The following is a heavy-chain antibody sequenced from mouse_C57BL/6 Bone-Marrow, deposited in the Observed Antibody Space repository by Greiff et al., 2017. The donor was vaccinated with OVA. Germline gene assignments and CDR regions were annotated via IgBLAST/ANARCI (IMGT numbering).Heavy chain of an antibody. CDR1: GYTFTDYY. J-gene: IGHJ4*01. CDR2: INPNNGGT. V-gene: IGHV1-26*01. Sequence: VQLQQSGPELVKPGASVKISCKASGYTFTDYYMNWVKQSHGKSLEWIVDINPNNGGTSYNQKFKGKATLTVDKSSSTAYMELRSLTSEDSAVYYCARFTGAMDYWGQGTSVTVS. CDR3: ARFTGAMDY.